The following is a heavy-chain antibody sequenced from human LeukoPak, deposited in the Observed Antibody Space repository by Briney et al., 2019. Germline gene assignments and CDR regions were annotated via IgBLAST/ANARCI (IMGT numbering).Heavy chain of an antibody. CDR2: IYYSGST. CDR1: GGSISSYY. CDR3: AREAPIAAGGRWAFDY. J-gene: IGHJ4*02. V-gene: IGHV4-59*01. Sequence: SETLSLTCTVPGGSISSYYLSWIRQPPGKGLEWIGYIYYSGSTNYNPALKSRVTISVDTSKNQSPLKLSSVTAADTAVDYCAREAPIAAGGRWAFDYWGQGTLVTVSS. D-gene: IGHD6-13*01.